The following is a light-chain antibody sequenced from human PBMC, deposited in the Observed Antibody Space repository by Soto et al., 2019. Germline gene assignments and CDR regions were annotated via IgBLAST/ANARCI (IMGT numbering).Light chain of an antibody. CDR1: QSISSW. CDR2: DAS. V-gene: IGKV1-5*01. CDR3: QQYNNWLRT. J-gene: IGKJ5*01. Sequence: DIQMTQSPSTLSASVGDRVTITCRASQSISSWLAWYQQKPGKAPKFLIYDASNLESGVPSRFSGSGSGTEFTLTISSLQPDDFATYYCQQYNNWLRTFGQGTRLEI.